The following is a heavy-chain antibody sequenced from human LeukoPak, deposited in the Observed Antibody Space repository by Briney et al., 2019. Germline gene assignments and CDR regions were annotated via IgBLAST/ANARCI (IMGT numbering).Heavy chain of an antibody. D-gene: IGHD3-3*01. V-gene: IGHV3-30*18. Sequence: GGSLRLSCAASGFTFSVYGMHWVCQGPGKGLEWVALISHDGGNKNYTDSVKGRFTISRDNSKNTVYLQMNSLRPEDTAVYYCAKPRGGYYFDYWGQGTLVTVSS. CDR2: ISHDGGNK. CDR1: GFTFSVYG. J-gene: IGHJ4*02. CDR3: AKPRGGYYFDY.